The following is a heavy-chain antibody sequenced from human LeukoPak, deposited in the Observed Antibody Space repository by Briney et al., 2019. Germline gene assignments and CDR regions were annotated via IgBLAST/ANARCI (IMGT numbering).Heavy chain of an antibody. D-gene: IGHD3-10*01. CDR1: GFTFSSYA. CDR2: ISGSGGST. V-gene: IGHV3-23*01. Sequence: SGGSLRLSCAASGFTFSSYAMSWVRQAPGKGLEWVSAISGSGGSTYYADSVKGRFTISRDNSKNTLYLQMNSLRAEDTAVYYCAKDSGSGSYYSADAFDIWGQGTMVTVSS. J-gene: IGHJ3*02. CDR3: AKDSGSGSYYSADAFDI.